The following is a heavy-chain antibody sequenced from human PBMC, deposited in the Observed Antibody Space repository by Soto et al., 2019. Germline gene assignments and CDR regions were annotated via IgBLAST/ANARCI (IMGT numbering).Heavy chain of an antibody. CDR3: ANDGPYYYDSSPTRR. CDR2: ISYDGSGGST. CDR1: GFTFSSYG. V-gene: IGHV3-30*18. Sequence: GGSLRLSCAASGFTFSSYGMHWVRQAPGKGLEWVAVISYDGSGGSTYYADSVKGRFTISRDNSKNTLYLQMNSLRAEDTALFYFANDGPYYYDSSPTRRWGQGTLVTVSS. D-gene: IGHD3-22*01. J-gene: IGHJ4*02.